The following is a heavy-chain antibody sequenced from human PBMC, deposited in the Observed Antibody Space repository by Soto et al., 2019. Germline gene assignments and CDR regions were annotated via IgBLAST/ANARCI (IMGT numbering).Heavy chain of an antibody. D-gene: IGHD3-10*01. CDR2: ISYDGSNK. V-gene: IGHV3-30-3*01. CDR1: GFTFSSYA. Sequence: QVQLVESGGGVVQPGRSLRLSCAASGFTFSSYAMHWVRQAPGKGLEWVAVISYDGSNKYYADSVKGRFTISRDNSKNTLYLQMNSLRAEDTAVYYCARDHGLLWFGVLLGGMDVWGQGTTVTVSS. CDR3: ARDHGLLWFGVLLGGMDV. J-gene: IGHJ6*02.